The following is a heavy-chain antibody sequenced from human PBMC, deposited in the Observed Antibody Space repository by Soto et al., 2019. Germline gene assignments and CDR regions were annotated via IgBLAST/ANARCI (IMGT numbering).Heavy chain of an antibody. J-gene: IGHJ4*02. V-gene: IGHV3-21*06. Sequence: EVHLVESGGGLVKPGGSLRLSCAASGFTFSDHSMNWVRQAPGKGLEWVSSISSTTNYIYYGDSMKGRFTISRDNAKNSLYLEMNSLRAEDTAVYYCARESEDLTSNFDYWGQGTLVTVSS. CDR3: ARESEDLTSNFDY. CDR2: ISSTTNYI. CDR1: GFTFSDHS.